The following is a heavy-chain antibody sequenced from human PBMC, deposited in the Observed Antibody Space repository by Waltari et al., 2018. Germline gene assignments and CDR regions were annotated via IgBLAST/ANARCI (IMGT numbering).Heavy chain of an antibody. CDR1: GDPISSGFYH. CDR2: FYVDRTT. Sequence: QVQLQESGPGLVKPSQTLSLTCSVSGDPISSGFYHWSWIRQPAGRGLECIGRFYVDRTTASTPSLSSRVTISLDTSRNRFSLELTSVTAADTAIYYCARYYPSGKDYIDVWGKGTTVSVSS. D-gene: IGHD3-10*01. V-gene: IGHV4-61*02. CDR3: ARYYPSGKDYIDV. J-gene: IGHJ6*03.